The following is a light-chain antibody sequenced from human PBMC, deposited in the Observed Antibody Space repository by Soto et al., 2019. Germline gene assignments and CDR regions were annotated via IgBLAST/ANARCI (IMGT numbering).Light chain of an antibody. J-gene: IGLJ1*01. CDR3: SSYTSSSTYG. CDR2: EVS. CDR1: SXDIGGYNY. V-gene: IGLV2-14*01. Sequence: QSALTQPASVSGSPGQSIAISCTGTSXDIGGYNYVSWYQQHPGKAPKLMIYEVSNRPSGVSNRFSGSKSGNTASLTISGLQAEDEADYYCSSYTSSSTYGFGTGTKVTVL.